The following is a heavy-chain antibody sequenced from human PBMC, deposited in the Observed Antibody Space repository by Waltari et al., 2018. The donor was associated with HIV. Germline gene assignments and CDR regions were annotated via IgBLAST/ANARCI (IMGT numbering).Heavy chain of an antibody. Sequence: EVQLVESGGGLVQPGGSLRLPCPASGFTFSSSWMSRVRQAPGKGREWVANIKQDGSEKYYVGSVNGRFTISRDNAENSLYLQMNSLRAEDTAVYYCARGGFYGSGSKVNWGQGTLVTVSS. CDR2: IKQDGSEK. J-gene: IGHJ4*02. D-gene: IGHD3-10*01. V-gene: IGHV3-7*04. CDR1: GFTFSSSW. CDR3: ARGGFYGSGSKVN.